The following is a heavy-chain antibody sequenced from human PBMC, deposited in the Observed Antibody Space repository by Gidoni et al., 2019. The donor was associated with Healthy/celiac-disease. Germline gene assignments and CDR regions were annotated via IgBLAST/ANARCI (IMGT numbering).Heavy chain of an antibody. V-gene: IGHV3-49*04. CDR1: GVTVGDYA. D-gene: IGHD5-18*01. CDR3: TRVRSRLWPFDY. J-gene: IGHJ4*02. CDR2: IRSKAYCSAT. Sequence: EVQRGESGGGLGQPGGARRPACTAAGVTVGDYAMRWGRQAPGKGLGWVCFIRSKAYCSATEYSASVRGRFTISSDDSTSIAYLQMHSLNTEDTAVYYCTRVRSRLWPFDYWGQGTLVTVSS.